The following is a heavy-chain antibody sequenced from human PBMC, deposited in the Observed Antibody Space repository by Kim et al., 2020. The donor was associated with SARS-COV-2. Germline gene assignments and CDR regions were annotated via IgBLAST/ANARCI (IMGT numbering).Heavy chain of an antibody. V-gene: IGHV3-30*04. Sequence: GGSLRLSCAASGFTFSSYAMHWVRQAPGKGLEWVAVISYDGSNKYYADSVKGRFTISRDNSKNTLYLQMNSLRAEDTAVYYCARDQYSSSWYGGGGYLPSTDYYYYYYGMDVWGQGTTVTVSS. J-gene: IGHJ6*02. D-gene: IGHD6-13*01. CDR1: GFTFSSYA. CDR3: ARDQYSSSWYGGGGYLPSTDYYYYYYGMDV. CDR2: ISYDGSNK.